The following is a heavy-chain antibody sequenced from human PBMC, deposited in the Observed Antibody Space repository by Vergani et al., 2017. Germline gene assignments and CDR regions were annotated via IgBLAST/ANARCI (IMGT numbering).Heavy chain of an antibody. Sequence: VHLVESGGGVVQPGRSLRLSCVVSGFTSSYYGMHWVRQAPGKGLEWVAVISYDGTQKYYADSVKGRFTISRDNSKSTLYLQMNSLRTEETAVYYLSTKSXGTPGCQIGYFREWGQGTLVTVSS. V-gene: IGHV3-30*03. CDR2: ISYDGTQK. J-gene: IGHJ1*01. CDR3: STKSXGTPGCQIGYFRE. CDR1: GFTSSYYG. D-gene: IGHD1-1*01.